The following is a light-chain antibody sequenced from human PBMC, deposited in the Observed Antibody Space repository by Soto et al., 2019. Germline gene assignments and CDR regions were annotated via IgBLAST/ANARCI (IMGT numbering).Light chain of an antibody. CDR2: DVT. CDR1: DTDVGSYKY. J-gene: IGLJ2*01. V-gene: IGLV2-11*01. Sequence: QSALTQPRSVSGSLGQSVTISCTGSDTDVGSYKYVSWFQHHPGNAPKLIIYDVTQRPSGVPDRFSGSKSGYRASLAISGLHADDEAIYYCLSYAGNTTLLFGGGTKLTVL. CDR3: LSYAGNTTLL.